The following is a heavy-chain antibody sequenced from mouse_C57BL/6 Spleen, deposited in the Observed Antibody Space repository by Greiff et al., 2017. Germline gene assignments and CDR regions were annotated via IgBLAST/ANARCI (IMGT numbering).Heavy chain of an antibody. V-gene: IGHV14-2*01. CDR2: IDPEDGET. CDR3: ADGRDYFDY. Sequence: VQLQQSGAELVKPGASVKLSCPASGFNFLDYYMHWVKQRTEQGLEWIGRIDPEDGETKYAPKFPGKATITANTSSNTAYLQLSSLTAEDTAVYYCADGRDYFDYWGQGTTLTVSS. J-gene: IGHJ2*01. CDR1: GFNFLDYY.